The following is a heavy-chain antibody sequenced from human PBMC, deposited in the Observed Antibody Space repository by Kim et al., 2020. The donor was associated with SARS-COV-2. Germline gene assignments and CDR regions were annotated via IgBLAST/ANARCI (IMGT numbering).Heavy chain of an antibody. V-gene: IGHV7-4-1*01. CDR2: LNTNTGRS. Sequence: ASVKVSCKTSGYTFTSYTINWVRQAPGQGLEWLGWLNTNTGRSTYGQDFTGRLVFSFDTSANTAYLQIDTLKADDTAIYYCARDDSSGYYSYFDHGGQGTLLTVSS. D-gene: IGHD3-22*01. J-gene: IGHJ4*02. CDR1: GYTFTSYT. CDR3: ARDDSSGYYSYFDH.